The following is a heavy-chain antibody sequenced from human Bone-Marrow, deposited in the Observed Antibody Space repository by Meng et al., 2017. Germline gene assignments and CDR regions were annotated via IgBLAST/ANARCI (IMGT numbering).Heavy chain of an antibody. D-gene: IGHD2-15*01. Sequence: QVYIHRGGSGLVKPEGSMPLPWAVYGGSFSGYSWSWNRKPPGKGLEWNGEINHSGSTNYIPSSKSAETISVDTSKNAVYPKLSSVTAADTAVYYCARGRVVAGTNPKFDYWGQGTLVTVSS. CDR1: GGSFSGYS. J-gene: IGHJ4*02. CDR3: ARGRVVAGTNPKFDY. CDR2: INHSGST. V-gene: IGHV4-34*01.